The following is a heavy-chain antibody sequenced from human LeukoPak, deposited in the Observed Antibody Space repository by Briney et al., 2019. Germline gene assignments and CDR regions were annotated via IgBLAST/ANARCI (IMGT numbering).Heavy chain of an antibody. CDR3: ARRGAGSGLAY. Sequence: SETLSLPCTVSGGSLSSCTLYGGWIRQPPGKGLEWIGNIYYSGTTYYNPSLRSRVTISVDTSNYQFSLMLSSVPAADTAVYFGARRGAGSGLAYWGQGTLVTVSS. CDR1: GGSLSSCTLY. D-gene: IGHD3-10*01. J-gene: IGHJ4*02. V-gene: IGHV4-39*01. CDR2: IYYSGTT.